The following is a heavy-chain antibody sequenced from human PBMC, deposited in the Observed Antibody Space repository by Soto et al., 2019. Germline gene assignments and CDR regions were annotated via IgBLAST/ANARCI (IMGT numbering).Heavy chain of an antibody. J-gene: IGHJ4*02. V-gene: IGHV1-69*08. CDR3: ARDPRSSSWFEY. Sequence: SVKVSCKASGDTFSSYSISWVRQAPGQGLEWMGRIIPILGRPKYAQQFQGRVTITADKSTSTVYMEMSSLRSEDTAVYYCARDPRSSSWFEYWGQGTLVTVSS. CDR2: IIPILGRP. D-gene: IGHD6-13*01. CDR1: GDTFSSYS.